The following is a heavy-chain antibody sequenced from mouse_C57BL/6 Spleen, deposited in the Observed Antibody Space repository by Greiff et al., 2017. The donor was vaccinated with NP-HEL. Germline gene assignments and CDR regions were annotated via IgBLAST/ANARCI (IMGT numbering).Heavy chain of an antibody. Sequence: QVQLQQSGAELVRPGASVTLSCKASGYTFTDYEMHWVKQTPVHGLEWIGAIDPETGGTAYNQKFKGKAILTADKSSSTAYMELRSLTSEDSAVYYCTRSPPPPFDVWGTGTTVTVSS. V-gene: IGHV1-15*01. CDR1: GYTFTDYE. CDR3: TRSPPPPFDV. CDR2: IDPETGGT. J-gene: IGHJ1*03.